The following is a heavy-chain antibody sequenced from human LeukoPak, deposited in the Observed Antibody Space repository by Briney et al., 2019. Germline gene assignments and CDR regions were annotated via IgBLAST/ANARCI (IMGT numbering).Heavy chain of an antibody. J-gene: IGHJ4*02. D-gene: IGHD2-2*02. Sequence: SETLSLTCAVYGGSFSGYYWSWIRQPPGKGLEWLGTISYSGSTYYNPSLKSRVTMSVDTSKNQFSLNLSSVTAADTAVYYCARRCFSISCYKDWGQGTLVTVSS. CDR1: GGSFSGYY. CDR3: ARRCFSISCYKD. V-gene: IGHV4-34*01. CDR2: ISYSGST.